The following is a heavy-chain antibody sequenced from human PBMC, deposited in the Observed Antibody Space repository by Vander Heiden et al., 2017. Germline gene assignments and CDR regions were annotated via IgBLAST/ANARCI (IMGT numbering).Heavy chain of an antibody. J-gene: IGHJ5*02. D-gene: IGHD1-26*01. Sequence: EVQLLESGGGLVQPGGSLSISCSASGFTFSNYAMNWVRQAPGKGLEWVSAISGNGGSTYYADSLKGRFTISRDNSKNTLYLQLDSLRADDTAIYYCARDGVYSGSLNWFDPWGQGTLVTVSS. CDR3: ARDGVYSGSLNWFDP. CDR2: ISGNGGST. V-gene: IGHV3-23*01. CDR1: GFTFSNYA.